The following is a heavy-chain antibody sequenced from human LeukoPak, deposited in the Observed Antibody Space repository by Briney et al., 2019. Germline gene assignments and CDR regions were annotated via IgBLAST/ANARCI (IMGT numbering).Heavy chain of an antibody. V-gene: IGHV4-38-2*02. J-gene: IGHJ4*02. CDR2: IYHSGST. CDR3: AREGYGGNPAPSDY. Sequence: SETLSLTCTVSGYSISSGYYWGWIRQPPGKGLEWIGSIYHSGSTYYNPSLKSRVTISVDTSKNQFSLKLSSVTAADTAVYYCAREGYGGNPAPSDYWGQGTLVTVSS. D-gene: IGHD4-23*01. CDR1: GYSISSGYY.